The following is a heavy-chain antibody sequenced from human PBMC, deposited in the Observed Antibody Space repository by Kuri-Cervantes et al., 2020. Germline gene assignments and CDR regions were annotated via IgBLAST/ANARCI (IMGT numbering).Heavy chain of an antibody. CDR2: INAGNGNT. Sequence: ASVKVSCKASGYTFTSYAMHWVRQAPGQRLEWMGWINAGNGNTKYSQKLQGRVTMTTDTSTSTAYMELRSLRSDDTAVYYCAREQQPQWGLCYFDLWGRGTLVTVSS. CDR1: GYTFTSYA. CDR3: AREQQPQWGLCYFDL. V-gene: IGHV1-3*01. J-gene: IGHJ2*01. D-gene: IGHD6-13*01.